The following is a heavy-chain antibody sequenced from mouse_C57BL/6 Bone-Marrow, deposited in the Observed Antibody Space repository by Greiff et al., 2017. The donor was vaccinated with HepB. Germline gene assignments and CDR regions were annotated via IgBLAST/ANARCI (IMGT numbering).Heavy chain of an antibody. D-gene: IGHD1-1*01. Sequence: VQLQQSGAELVKPGASVKMSCKASGYTFTSYWITWVKQRPGQGLEWIGDIYPGSGSTNYNEKFKSKATLTVDTSSSTAYMQLSSLTSEDSAVYYCAKFITTVVPYAMDYWGQGTSVTVSS. V-gene: IGHV1-55*01. CDR1: GYTFTSYW. J-gene: IGHJ4*01. CDR2: IYPGSGST. CDR3: AKFITTVVPYAMDY.